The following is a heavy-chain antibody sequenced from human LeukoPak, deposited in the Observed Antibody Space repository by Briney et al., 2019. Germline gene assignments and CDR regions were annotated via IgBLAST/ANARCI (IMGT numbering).Heavy chain of an antibody. CDR2: IRCDGSNK. V-gene: IGHV3-30*02. Sequence: GGSLRLSCAASGFTFSSYGMHWVRQAPGKGLEWVAFIRCDGSNKYYADSVKGRFTISRDNSKNTLYLQMNSLRAEDTAVYYCAKDLPGYCSSTSCPPDYWGQGTLVTVSS. D-gene: IGHD2-2*01. J-gene: IGHJ4*02. CDR3: AKDLPGYCSSTSCPPDY. CDR1: GFTFSSYG.